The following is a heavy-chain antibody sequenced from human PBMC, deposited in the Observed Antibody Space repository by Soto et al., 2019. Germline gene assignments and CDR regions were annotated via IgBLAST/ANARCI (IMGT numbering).Heavy chain of an antibody. V-gene: IGHV3-53*04. CDR2: LYSGGAT. CDR3: VRGRYGSEIH. D-gene: IGHD3-10*01. J-gene: IGHJ4*02. Sequence: GGSLRLSCAASGFIVSSNYMTWVRQAPGKGLEWVSLLYSGGATHYAASVKGRFTISSHSSQNTLFLQMNSLRTEDTATYYCVRGRYGSEIHWGQGTRVTVSS. CDR1: GFIVSSNY.